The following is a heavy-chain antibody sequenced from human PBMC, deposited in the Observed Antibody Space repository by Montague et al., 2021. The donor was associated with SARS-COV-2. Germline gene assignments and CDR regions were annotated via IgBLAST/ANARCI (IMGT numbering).Heavy chain of an antibody. CDR3: AARARYYYDMDV. CDR1: GFSFSTYN. V-gene: IGHV3-48*03. J-gene: IGHJ6*02. Sequence: SLRLSCAGTGFSFSTYNTNWVRQAPGKGLEWISHMSAGGNTRYYADSVKGRFTVSRDNAKNSLYLQMNSLRAEDTAVYYCAARARYYYDMDVWGQGTTVTVSS. CDR2: MSAGGNTR.